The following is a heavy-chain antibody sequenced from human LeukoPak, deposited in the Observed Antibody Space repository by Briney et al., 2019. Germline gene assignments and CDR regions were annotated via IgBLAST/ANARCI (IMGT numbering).Heavy chain of an antibody. CDR1: GYTFTSYG. V-gene: IGHV1-69*13. J-gene: IGHJ4*02. CDR3: ARVFRSSGYSFDY. Sequence: SVKVSCKASGYTFTSYGISWVRQAPGQGLEWMGGIIPIFGTANYAQKFQGRVTITADESTSTAYMELSSLRSEDTAVYYCARVFRSSGYSFDYWGQGTLVTVSS. CDR2: IIPIFGTA. D-gene: IGHD3-22*01.